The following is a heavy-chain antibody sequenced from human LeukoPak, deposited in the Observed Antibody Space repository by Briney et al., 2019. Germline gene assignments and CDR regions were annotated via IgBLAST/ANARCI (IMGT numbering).Heavy chain of an antibody. CDR2: IYYSGST. CDR3: ATGPTMVRGVALAYYYMDV. CDR1: GGSISSSSYY. Sequence: SETLSLTCTVSGGSISSSSYYWGWIRQPPGKGLEWIGSIYYSGSTYYYPSLKSRVTISVDTSKNQFSLKLSSVTAADTAVYYCATGPTMVRGVALAYYYMDVWGKGTTVTISS. D-gene: IGHD3-10*01. J-gene: IGHJ6*03. V-gene: IGHV4-39*07.